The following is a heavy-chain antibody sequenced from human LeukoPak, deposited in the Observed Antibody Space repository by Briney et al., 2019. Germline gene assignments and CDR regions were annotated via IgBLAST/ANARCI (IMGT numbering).Heavy chain of an antibody. CDR3: TRENRPFCPFAF. CDR1: GDSISSCC. J-gene: IGHJ4*02. CDR2: MCYSGST. V-gene: IGHV4-59*12. D-gene: IGHD2/OR15-2a*01. Sequence: SETLSLTCTVSGDSISSCCWSWIRQPPGKGLEWIGSMCYSGSTKYNPSLKSRVTISVDTSKNQFSLSLTAVTAADTALYYCTRENRPFCPFAFWGQGVLVTVSS.